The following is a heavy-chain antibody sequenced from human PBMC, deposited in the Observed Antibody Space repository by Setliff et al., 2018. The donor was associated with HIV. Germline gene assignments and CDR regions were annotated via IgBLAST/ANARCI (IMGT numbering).Heavy chain of an antibody. V-gene: IGHV1-69*01. CDR2: IIPIFGTA. CDR1: GGTFSTFG. D-gene: IGHD2-21*01. Sequence: VSCKTSGGTFSTFGISWVRQAPGQGLEWMGGIIPIFGTANYAQNFQGRVTITADESTTTAYMELSSLRTEDTAVYYCAIDPGADGYPSGYAFDIWGQGTMVTVSS. CDR3: AIDPGADGYPSGYAFDI. J-gene: IGHJ3*02.